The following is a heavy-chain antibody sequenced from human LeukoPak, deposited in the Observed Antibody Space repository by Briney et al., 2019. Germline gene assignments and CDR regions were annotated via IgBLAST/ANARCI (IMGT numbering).Heavy chain of an antibody. J-gene: IGHJ4*02. Sequence: SETLSLTCTVSGASISSYYWSWIRQPPGKGLEWIGYIYYSGSTNYNPSLKSRVTISVDTSKNQFSLKLSSVTAADTAVYYCARNSYSSSSDYWGQGTLVTVSS. CDR2: IYYSGST. CDR3: ARNSYSSSSDY. V-gene: IGHV4-59*01. CDR1: GASISSYY. D-gene: IGHD6-13*01.